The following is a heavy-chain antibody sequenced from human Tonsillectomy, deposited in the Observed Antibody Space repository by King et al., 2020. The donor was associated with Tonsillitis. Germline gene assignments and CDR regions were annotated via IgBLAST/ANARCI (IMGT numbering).Heavy chain of an antibody. D-gene: IGHD1-14*01. CDR2: IYSGGST. Sequence: DVQLVESGGGLVQPGGSLRLSCAASGFTVSSNYMSWVRQAPGKGLEWGSVIYSGGSTYYAASVTGRFTISRDNSKNTLYLQMNSLRAEDTAVYYCARDLSLRSEHSNYYYYDMDVWGQGTTVTVSS. CDR1: GFTVSSNY. CDR3: ARDLSLRSEHSNYYYYDMDV. J-gene: IGHJ6*02. V-gene: IGHV3-66*01.